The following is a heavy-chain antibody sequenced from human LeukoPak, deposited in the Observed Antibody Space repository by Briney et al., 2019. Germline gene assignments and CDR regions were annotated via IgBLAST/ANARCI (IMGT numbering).Heavy chain of an antibody. D-gene: IGHD6-13*01. CDR2: IKQDGSEQ. CDR1: GFSFSTYW. CDR3: ARYRANPQL. J-gene: IGHJ4*02. Sequence: GGSLRLSCAASGFSFSTYWMTWVRQAPGKGLEWVASIKQDGSEQYYVDSVKGRFTISRDNAKNSLYLQMNSLRVEDTAVYYCARYRANPQLWGQGTLVIVSS. V-gene: IGHV3-7*01.